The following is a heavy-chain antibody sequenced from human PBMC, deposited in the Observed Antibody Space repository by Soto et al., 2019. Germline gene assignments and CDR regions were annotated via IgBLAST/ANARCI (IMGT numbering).Heavy chain of an antibody. J-gene: IGHJ4*02. V-gene: IGHV3-30*18. CDR3: AKGRPTYYDFWSGYSYYFDY. CDR2: ISYDGSNK. CDR1: GFTFSSYG. Sequence: QVQLVESGGGVVQPGRSLRLSCAASGFTFSSYGMHWVRQAPGKGLEWVAVISYDGSNKYYADSVKGRFTISRDNSKNTLYLQMNSLRAEDTAVYYCAKGRPTYYDFWSGYSYYFDYWGQGTLVTVSS. D-gene: IGHD3-3*01.